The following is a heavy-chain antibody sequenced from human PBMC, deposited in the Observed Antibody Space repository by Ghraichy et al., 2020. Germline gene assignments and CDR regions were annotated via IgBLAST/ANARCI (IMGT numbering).Heavy chain of an antibody. V-gene: IGHV3-74*03. Sequence: GGSLRLSCAASGFAFSNHWMHWFRQAPGKGLVWVSRINSDGTTTTYADSVKGRFTISRDNARNIMFLQMNSLRGEDTAVYYCVRDLNWNQADYWGQGTLVTVSS. CDR1: GFAFSNHW. CDR3: VRDLNWNQADY. CDR2: INSDGTTT. D-gene: IGHD1-20*01. J-gene: IGHJ4*02.